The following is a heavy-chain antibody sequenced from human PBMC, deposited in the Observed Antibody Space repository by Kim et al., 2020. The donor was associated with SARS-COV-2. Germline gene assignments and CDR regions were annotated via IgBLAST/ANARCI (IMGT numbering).Heavy chain of an antibody. Sequence: SETLSLTCTVSGGSISSYYWSWIRQPPGKGLEWIGYIYYSGSTNYNPSLKSRVTISVDTSKNQFSLKLSSVTAADTAVYYCARLMYYYDSSGYSDAFDI. J-gene: IGHJ3*02. CDR2: IYYSGST. CDR3: ARLMYYYDSSGYSDAFDI. D-gene: IGHD3-22*01. CDR1: GGSISSYY. V-gene: IGHV4-59*08.